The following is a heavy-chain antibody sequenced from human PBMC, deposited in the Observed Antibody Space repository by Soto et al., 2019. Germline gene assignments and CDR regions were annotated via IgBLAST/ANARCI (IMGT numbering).Heavy chain of an antibody. CDR1: GFTFSSFG. CDR3: AKDTSKYSNNWPADYGLDV. Sequence: QVQLVESGGGVVQPGRSLRLSCAASGFTFSSFGMHWVRQAPGKGLEWVAVISFDGSNKYYEDSVKGRFTISRDNFKNTLSLQMNSLKAEDTAVYYCAKDTSKYSNNWPADYGLDVWGQGTTVTVSS. D-gene: IGHD1-1*01. J-gene: IGHJ6*02. V-gene: IGHV3-30*18. CDR2: ISFDGSNK.